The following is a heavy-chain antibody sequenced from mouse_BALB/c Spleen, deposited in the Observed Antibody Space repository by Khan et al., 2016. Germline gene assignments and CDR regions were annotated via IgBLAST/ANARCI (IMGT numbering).Heavy chain of an antibody. Sequence: QVQLQQSGAELAKPGASVKMSCKASGYTFTSYWMHWVKQRPGQGLEWIGYINPSTGYTEYNQKFKDKATLTADKSSSTAYMQLSSLTSEDSTVYYCARSGDYGSHDYWGQGTTLTVSS. CDR1: GYTFTSYW. CDR2: INPSTGYT. J-gene: IGHJ2*01. V-gene: IGHV1-7*01. CDR3: ARSGDYGSHDY. D-gene: IGHD1-1*01.